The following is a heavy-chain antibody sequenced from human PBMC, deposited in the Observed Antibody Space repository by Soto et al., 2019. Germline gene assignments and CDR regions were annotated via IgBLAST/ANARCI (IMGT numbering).Heavy chain of an antibody. CDR1: GYTFTSYA. V-gene: IGHV1-3*01. D-gene: IGHD3-10*01. CDR3: ASSEGTYYGSGSYPWFDP. CDR2: INAGNGNT. J-gene: IGHJ5*02. Sequence: ASVQVSCKASGYTFTSYAMHWVRQAPGQRLEWMGWINAGNGNTKYSQKFQGRVTITRDTSASTAYMEPSSLRSEDTAVYYCASSEGTYYGSGSYPWFDPWGQGTLVTVSS.